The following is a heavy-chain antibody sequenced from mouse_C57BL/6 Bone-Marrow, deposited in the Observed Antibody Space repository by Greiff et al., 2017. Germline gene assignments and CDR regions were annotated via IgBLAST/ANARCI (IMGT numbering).Heavy chain of an antibody. J-gene: IGHJ2*01. CDR2: IYPGDGDT. CDR3: ARSATVVVCDY. CDR1: GSAFRSSW. D-gene: IGHD1-1*01. V-gene: IGHV1-82*01. Sequence: VKVVESGPELVKPGASVKISCKASGSAFRSSWMNWVKQRPGKGLEWIGRIYPGDGDTNYNGKFKGKATLTADKSSSTAYMQLSSLTSEDSAVYFCARSATVVVCDYWGQGTTLTVSS.